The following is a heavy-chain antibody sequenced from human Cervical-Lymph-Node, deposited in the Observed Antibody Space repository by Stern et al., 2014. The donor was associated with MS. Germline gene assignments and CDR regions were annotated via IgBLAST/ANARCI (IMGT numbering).Heavy chain of an antibody. J-gene: IGHJ5*02. D-gene: IGHD2-2*02. CDR2: VSWSSGTI. CDR1: GFTFDDYA. V-gene: IGHV3-9*01. Sequence: EVQLVESGGGLVQPGRSLRLSCAASGFTFDDYAMHWVRQAPGKGLERVSGVSWSSGTIDYADSVKGRFTISRDNAKNSLYLLMNSLRAEDTALYYCAKGPCSSTRCSTGVWFDPWGQGTLVTVSS. CDR3: AKGPCSSTRCSTGVWFDP.